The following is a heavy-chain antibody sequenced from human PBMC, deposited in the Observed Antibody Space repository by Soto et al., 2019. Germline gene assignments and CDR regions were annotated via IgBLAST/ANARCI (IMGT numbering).Heavy chain of an antibody. CDR3: ATTLCYSSGWYGETFDY. Sequence: EVQMLESGGGLVQPGGSLRLSCAASGFTFSSYAMSWVRQAPGKGLEWVSAISGSGGSTYYADSVKGRFTISRDNSKNTLYLQMNSLRAEDTAVYYCATTLCYSSGWYGETFDYWGQGALVTVSS. J-gene: IGHJ4*02. CDR1: GFTFSSYA. V-gene: IGHV3-23*01. CDR2: ISGSGGST. D-gene: IGHD6-19*01.